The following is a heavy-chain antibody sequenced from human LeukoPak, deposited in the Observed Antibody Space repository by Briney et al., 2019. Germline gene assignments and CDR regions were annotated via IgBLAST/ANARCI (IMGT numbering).Heavy chain of an antibody. J-gene: IGHJ4*02. Sequence: SETLSLTCTVSGGSISSYYWSWVRQPPGKGLEWIGYIYYSGSTNYNPSLKSRVTISVDTSKNQFSLKLSSVTAADTAVYYCARRSGGSGWYYFDYWGQGTLVTVSS. D-gene: IGHD6-19*01. CDR3: ARRSGGSGWYYFDY. CDR2: IYYSGST. CDR1: GGSISSYY. V-gene: IGHV4-59*08.